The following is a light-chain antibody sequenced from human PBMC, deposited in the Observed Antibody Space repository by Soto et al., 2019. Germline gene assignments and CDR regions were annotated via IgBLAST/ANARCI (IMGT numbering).Light chain of an antibody. J-gene: IGKJ4*01. CDR3: QQYHTWPLT. Sequence: EIVMTQSPATLSVSPGEGATLSCRASQSVNNNLAWYQQTPGRAPRLLIYSTSTRAIDTADRFSGSGSGTDFTLTVSSLQSEDFAVYYCQQYHTWPLTFGGGTKVEI. CDR2: STS. V-gene: IGKV3-15*01. CDR1: QSVNNN.